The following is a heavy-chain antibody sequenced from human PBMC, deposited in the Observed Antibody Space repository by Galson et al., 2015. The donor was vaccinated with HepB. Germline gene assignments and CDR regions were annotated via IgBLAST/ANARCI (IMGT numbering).Heavy chain of an antibody. V-gene: IGHV1-69*04. CDR1: GGTFTNYA. Sequence: SVKVSCKASGGTFTNYAISWVRQAPGQGLEWMGRIIPILGIGNYGQNFQGRATITADKSTSTAYMERSSLRSEDTAVYYCARDQAGITILGVVTPFDCWGQGTLVTVSS. J-gene: IGHJ4*02. D-gene: IGHD3-3*01. CDR3: ARDQAGITILGVVTPFDC. CDR2: IIPILGIG.